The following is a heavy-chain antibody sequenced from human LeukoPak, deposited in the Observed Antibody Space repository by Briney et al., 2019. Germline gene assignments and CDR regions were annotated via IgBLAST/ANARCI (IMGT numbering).Heavy chain of an antibody. V-gene: IGHV3-9*01. D-gene: IGHD1-1*01. Sequence: GGSLGLSCAASGFTFDDYAMHWVRQAPGKGLEWVSGISWNSGSIGYADSVKGRFTISRDNAKNSLYLQMNSLRAEDTALYYCAKGNLADYWGQGTLVTVSS. CDR1: GFTFDDYA. CDR3: AKGNLADY. J-gene: IGHJ4*02. CDR2: ISWNSGSI.